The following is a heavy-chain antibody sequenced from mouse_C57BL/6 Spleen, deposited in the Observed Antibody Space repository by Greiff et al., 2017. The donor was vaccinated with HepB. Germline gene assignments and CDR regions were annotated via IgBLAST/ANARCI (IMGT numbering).Heavy chain of an antibody. V-gene: IGHV1-81*01. CDR3: ASKDYYGSTYGAMDY. CDR2: SYPRSGNT. CDR1: GYTFTSYG. J-gene: IGHJ4*01. Sequence: QVQLQQSGAELARPGASVKLSCKASGYTFTSYGISWVKQRTGQGLEWIGESYPRSGNTYYNEKFKGKATLTADKSSSTAYMERRSLTSEDSAVYFLASKDYYGSTYGAMDYWGQGTSVTVSS. D-gene: IGHD1-1*01.